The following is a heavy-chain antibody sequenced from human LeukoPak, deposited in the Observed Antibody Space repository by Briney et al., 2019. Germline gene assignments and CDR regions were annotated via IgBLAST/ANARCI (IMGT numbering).Heavy chain of an antibody. CDR3: ARDRTRYCSGGSCYSSYGMDV. J-gene: IGHJ6*02. D-gene: IGHD2-15*01. Sequence: PGRSLRLSCAASGCTFSSYNMNWVRQAPGKGLEWVSSISSSGSYTYYADSVKGRCTISRDNAKNSLYLQMNSLRAEDTAVYYCARDRTRYCSGGSCYSSYGMDVWGQGTTVTVSS. V-gene: IGHV3-21*01. CDR1: GCTFSSYN. CDR2: ISSSGSYT.